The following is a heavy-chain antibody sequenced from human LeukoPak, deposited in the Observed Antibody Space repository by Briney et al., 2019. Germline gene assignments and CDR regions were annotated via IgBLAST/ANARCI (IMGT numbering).Heavy chain of an antibody. CDR2: IWYDGSNE. D-gene: IGHD1-1*01. Sequence: GGSLRLSCAASGFTFSSSGMHWVRQAPGKGLEWVAVIWYDGSNEYYADSVKGRFTISRDNSKNTLYLQMNSLIAEDTAVYYCASQHKPRNERYYGMDVWGQGTTVTVSS. J-gene: IGHJ6*02. V-gene: IGHV3-33*08. CDR3: ASQHKPRNERYYGMDV. CDR1: GFTFSSSG.